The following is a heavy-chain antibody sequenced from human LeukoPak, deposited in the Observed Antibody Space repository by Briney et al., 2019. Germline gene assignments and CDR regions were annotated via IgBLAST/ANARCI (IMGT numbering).Heavy chain of an antibody. V-gene: IGHV3-20*04. J-gene: IGHJ4*02. CDR3: ARDPPTGIAAAADKTDY. D-gene: IGHD6-13*01. CDR2: INWNGGST. CDR1: GFTFDNYG. Sequence: GGSLRLSCAASGFTFDNYGLSWVRQAPGKGLEWVSGINWNGGSTGHADSVKGRFTISRDNAKNSLYLQMNSLRAEDTAVYYCARDPPTGIAAAADKTDYWGQGTLVTVSS.